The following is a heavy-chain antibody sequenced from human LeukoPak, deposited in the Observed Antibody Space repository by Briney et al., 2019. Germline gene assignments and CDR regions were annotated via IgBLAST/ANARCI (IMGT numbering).Heavy chain of an antibody. D-gene: IGHD3-16*01. CDR1: GFTFSSYG. J-gene: IGHJ4*02. CDR3: ANWGNWSFDY. Sequence: PGGSLRLSCAASGFTFSSYGMHWVRQAPGKGLEWVAVISYDGSNKYYADSVKGRFTISRDNSKNTLYLQMNSLRAEDTAVYYCANWGNWSFDYWGQGTLVTVSS. V-gene: IGHV3-30*18. CDR2: ISYDGSNK.